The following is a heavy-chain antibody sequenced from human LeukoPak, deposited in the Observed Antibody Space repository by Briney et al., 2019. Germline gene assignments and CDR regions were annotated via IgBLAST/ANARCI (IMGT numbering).Heavy chain of an antibody. V-gene: IGHV4-4*07. D-gene: IGHD3-9*01. Sequence: SETLSLTCTVSGGSISSYYWSWIRQPAGKGLEGIGRIYTSGSTNYNPSLKSRVTMSVDTSKNQFSLKLSSVTAADTAVYYCARESEGLRYFDWLLYGNWFDPWGQGTLVTVSS. J-gene: IGHJ5*02. CDR3: ARESEGLRYFDWLLYGNWFDP. CDR2: IYTSGST. CDR1: GGSISSYY.